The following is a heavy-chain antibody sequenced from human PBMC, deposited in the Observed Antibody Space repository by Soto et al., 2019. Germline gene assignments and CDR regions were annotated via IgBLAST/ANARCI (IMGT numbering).Heavy chain of an antibody. CDR3: ARESHDYVWGSYYRNWFDP. CDR2: INAGNGNT. CDR1: GYTFTSYA. Sequence: ASVKVSCKASGYTFTSYAMHWVRQAPGQRLEWMGWINAGNGNTKYSQKLQGRVTITRDTSLSTAYMELSRLRSDDTAVYYCARESHDYVWGSYYRNWFDPWGQGTLVTVSS. V-gene: IGHV1-3*01. D-gene: IGHD3-16*01. J-gene: IGHJ5*02.